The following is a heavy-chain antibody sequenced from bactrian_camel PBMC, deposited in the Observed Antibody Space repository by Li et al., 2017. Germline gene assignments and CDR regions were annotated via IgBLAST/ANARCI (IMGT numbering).Heavy chain of an antibody. J-gene: IGHJ6*01. D-gene: IGHD6*01. CDR1: GFAFSNYD. V-gene: IGHV3S40*01. Sequence: VQLVESGGGLVQPGGTLRLSCAASGFAFSNYDMTWVRQAPGKERELVSTIGGTTIYADSVKGQFTISRGNAKNTVYLQMDSLKPEDTAVYYCATTSRGGSWLPLKDFAYWGQGTQVTVS. CDR3: ATTSRGGSWLPLKDFAY. CDR2: IGGTT.